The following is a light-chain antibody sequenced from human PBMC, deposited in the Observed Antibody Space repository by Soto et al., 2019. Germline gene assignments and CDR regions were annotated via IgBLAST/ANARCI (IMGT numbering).Light chain of an antibody. CDR3: QQYGNSAPIT. CDR1: QSVSSNY. V-gene: IGKV3-20*01. J-gene: IGKJ5*01. Sequence: EIVLTQSPGTLSWSPGERATLSCRASQSVSSNYLAWYQQKPGQAPRLLIYGASSRATGIPDRFSGSGSGTDFTLTISRLEPEDSAMYYCQQYGNSAPITFGQGTRLEIE. CDR2: GAS.